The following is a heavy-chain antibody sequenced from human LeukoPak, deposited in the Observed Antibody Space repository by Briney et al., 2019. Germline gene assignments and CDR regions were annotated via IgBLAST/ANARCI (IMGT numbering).Heavy chain of an antibody. Sequence: GGSLRLSCAGSGFTFSSYEMNWVRQAPGKGLEWVSYISSSGRAIYYADSVKGRFTVSRDNAKNSLYLQMNSLRAEDTAVCYCARCPRWAHFDYWGQGTLVTVSS. V-gene: IGHV3-48*03. CDR1: GFTFSSYE. D-gene: IGHD4-23*01. CDR2: ISSSGRAI. J-gene: IGHJ4*02. CDR3: ARCPRWAHFDY.